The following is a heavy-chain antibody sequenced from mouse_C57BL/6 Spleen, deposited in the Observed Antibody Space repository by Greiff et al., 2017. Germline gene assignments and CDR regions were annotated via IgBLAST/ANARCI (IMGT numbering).Heavy chain of an antibody. V-gene: IGHV5-6*01. Sequence: EVQLVESGGDLVKPGGSLKLSCAASGFTFSSYGMSWVRQTPDKRLEWVATISSGGSYTYYPDSVKGRFTISRDNAKNTLYLQMSSLKSEDTAMYYCAREVITTVVAKGWYFDVWGTGTTVTVSS. D-gene: IGHD1-1*01. J-gene: IGHJ1*03. CDR2: ISSGGSYT. CDR3: AREVITTVVAKGWYFDV. CDR1: GFTFSSYG.